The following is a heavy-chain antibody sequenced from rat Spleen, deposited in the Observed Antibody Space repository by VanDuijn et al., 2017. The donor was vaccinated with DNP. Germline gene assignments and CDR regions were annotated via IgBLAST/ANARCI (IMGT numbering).Heavy chain of an antibody. J-gene: IGHJ3*01. CDR1: GFTFNKYW. CDR2: ITTSGGGTT. Sequence: EVQLVESGGDLVQPGRSLKVSCVVSGFTFNKYWMTWIRQVPGKGMEWVAYITTSGGGTTSYPDSVKGRFTISRDDAKNTLYLQMNSLRSEDTATYYCVREGLGTTWFAYWGQGTLVTVSS. D-gene: IGHD1-5*01. V-gene: IGHV5-31*01. CDR3: VREGLGTTWFAY.